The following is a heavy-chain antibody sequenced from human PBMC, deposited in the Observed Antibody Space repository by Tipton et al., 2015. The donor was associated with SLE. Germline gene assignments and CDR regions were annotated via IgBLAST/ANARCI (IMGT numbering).Heavy chain of an antibody. CDR2: INHGGAT. Sequence: TLSLTCAVYGGSFSGYYWTWIRQPPGKGLEWIGEINHGGATNYNPSFKSRLTMSVDTSKNQFSLKLSYVTAADTAVYYCARMGYAFWTNYADYWGQGTLVTVSS. CDR3: ARMGYAFWTNYADY. CDR1: GGSFSGYY. D-gene: IGHD3-3*01. V-gene: IGHV4-34*10. J-gene: IGHJ4*02.